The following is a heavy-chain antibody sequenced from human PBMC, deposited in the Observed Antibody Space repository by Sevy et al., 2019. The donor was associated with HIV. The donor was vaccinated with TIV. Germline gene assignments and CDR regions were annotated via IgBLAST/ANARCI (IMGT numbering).Heavy chain of an antibody. CDR1: GYTFTSYG. J-gene: IGHJ6*02. V-gene: IGHV1-18*01. Sequence: ASVKVSCKASGYTFTSYGISWVRQAPGQGLEWMGWISAYNGNTNYAQKLQGRVTMTTDTSTSTAYMELRSLTSDDTAVYYCARETLWFGQIYYYYYYGMDVWGQGTTVTVSS. CDR3: ARETLWFGQIYYYYYYGMDV. D-gene: IGHD3-10*01. CDR2: ISAYNGNT.